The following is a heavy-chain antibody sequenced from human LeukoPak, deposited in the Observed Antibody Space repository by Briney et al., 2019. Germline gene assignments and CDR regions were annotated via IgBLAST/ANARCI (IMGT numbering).Heavy chain of an antibody. D-gene: IGHD3-3*01. J-gene: IGHJ4*02. CDR1: GYTFTSYD. Sequence: ASVKVSCKASGYTFTSYDINWVRQATGQGLEWMGWMSPNSGNTGYAQKFQGRVTMTRNTSISTAYMELSSLRSEDTAVYYCARMAYYDFWSGYDWGQGTLVTVSS. CDR2: MSPNSGNT. V-gene: IGHV1-8*01. CDR3: ARMAYYDFWSGYD.